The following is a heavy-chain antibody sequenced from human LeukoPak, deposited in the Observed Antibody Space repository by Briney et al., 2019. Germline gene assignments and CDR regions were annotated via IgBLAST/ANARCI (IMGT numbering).Heavy chain of an antibody. CDR3: ARDQSGYSGYDRFRVYFQH. V-gene: IGHV3-30-3*01. CDR2: ISYDGSNK. Sequence: GGSLRLSCAASGFTFSSYAMHWVRQAPGKGLEWVAVISYDGSNKYYADSVKGRFTISRDNSKNTLYLQMNSLTTEDMAVYYCARDQSGYSGYDRFRVYFQHWGQGTLVTVSS. D-gene: IGHD5-12*01. J-gene: IGHJ1*01. CDR1: GFTFSSYA.